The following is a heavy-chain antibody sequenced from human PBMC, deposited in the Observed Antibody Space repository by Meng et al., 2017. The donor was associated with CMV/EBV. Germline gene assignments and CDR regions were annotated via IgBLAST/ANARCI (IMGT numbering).Heavy chain of an antibody. D-gene: IGHD3-10*01. CDR2: ISTSGST. CDR3: AREISGVEGRWFDP. Sequence: SETLSLTCTVSSGSITSYYWSWIRQPAGKGVEWIGRISTSGSTNYVPSLKSRVSMSVDTSKNQVSLHLTSVTAADTAVYYCAREISGVEGRWFDPWGQGTLVTVSS. CDR1: SGSITSYY. V-gene: IGHV4-4*07. J-gene: IGHJ5*02.